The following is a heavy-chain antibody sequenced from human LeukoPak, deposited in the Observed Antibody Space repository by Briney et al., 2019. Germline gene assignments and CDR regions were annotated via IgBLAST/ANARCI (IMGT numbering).Heavy chain of an antibody. V-gene: IGHV4-30-2*01. CDR1: GGSISSGGYS. D-gene: IGHD5-24*01. J-gene: IGHJ4*02. CDR2: IYHSGST. CDR3: ARLSRDGYNLDY. Sequence: PSETLSLTCAVSGGSISSGGYSWSWIRQPPGKGLEWIGYIYHSGSTYYNPSLKSRVTISVDTSKNQFSLKLSSVTAADTAVYYCARLSRDGYNLDYWGQGTLVTVSS.